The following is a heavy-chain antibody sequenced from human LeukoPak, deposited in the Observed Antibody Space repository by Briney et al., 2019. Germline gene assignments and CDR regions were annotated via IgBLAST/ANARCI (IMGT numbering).Heavy chain of an antibody. CDR3: ARRRIRLARYSSSWYAEFDY. Sequence: PSETLSLTCAVYGGSFSGYYWSWIRQPPGKGLEWIGEINHSGSTNYNPSLKSRVTISADTSKNQFSLKLSSVTAADTAVYYCARRRIRLARYSSSWYAEFDYWGQGTLVTVSS. D-gene: IGHD6-13*01. CDR2: INHSGST. V-gene: IGHV4-34*01. J-gene: IGHJ4*02. CDR1: GGSFSGYY.